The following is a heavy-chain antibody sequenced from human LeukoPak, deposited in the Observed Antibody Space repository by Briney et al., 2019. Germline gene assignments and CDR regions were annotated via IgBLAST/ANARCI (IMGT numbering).Heavy chain of an antibody. CDR1: GGSISSGGYS. Sequence: PSETLSLTCAVSGGSISSGGYSWSWIRQPPGKGLEWIGYIYYSGSTNYNPSLKSRVTISVDTSKNQFSLKLSSVTAADTAVYYCARRGRYYALARTAFDIWGQGTMVTVSS. CDR2: IYYSGST. J-gene: IGHJ3*02. D-gene: IGHD3-10*01. CDR3: ARRGRYYALARTAFDI. V-gene: IGHV4-61*08.